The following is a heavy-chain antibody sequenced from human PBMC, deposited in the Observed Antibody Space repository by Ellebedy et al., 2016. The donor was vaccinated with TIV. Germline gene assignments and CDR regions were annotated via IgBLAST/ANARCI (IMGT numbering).Heavy chain of an antibody. Sequence: AASVKVSCKASGGTFSSYAISWVRQAPGQGLEWMGRIIAILGIANYAQKFQGRVTITADKSTSTAYMELSSRRSEDTAVYYCARTIRRAKNWNYGYYYGMGVWGQGTTVTVSS. V-gene: IGHV1-69*04. CDR1: GGTFSSYA. J-gene: IGHJ6*02. CDR2: IIAILGIA. D-gene: IGHD1-7*01. CDR3: ARTIRRAKNWNYGYYYGMGV.